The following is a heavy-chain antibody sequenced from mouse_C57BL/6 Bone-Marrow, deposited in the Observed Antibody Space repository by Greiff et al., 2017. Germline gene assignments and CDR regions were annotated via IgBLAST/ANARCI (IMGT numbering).Heavy chain of an antibody. V-gene: IGHV1-81*01. CDR1: GYTFTSYG. D-gene: IGHD2-3*01. CDR3: ARSGYYIYYYAMDY. J-gene: IGHJ4*01. Sequence: QVHVKQSGAELARPGASVKLSCTASGYTFTSYGISWVKQRTGQGLEWIGEIYPRSGNTYYNAKFKGKATLTADKSSSTAYMALRSLTSEDSAVYFWARSGYYIYYYAMDYWGQGTSVTVSS. CDR2: IYPRSGNT.